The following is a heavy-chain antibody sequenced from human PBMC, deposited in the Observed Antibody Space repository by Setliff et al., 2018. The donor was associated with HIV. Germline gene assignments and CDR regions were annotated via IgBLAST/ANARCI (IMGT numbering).Heavy chain of an antibody. Sequence: PGGSLRLSCAPSGFTFSNFWMTWVRQAPGKGLEWVANIKEDGSETFYVDSVKGRCTMSRDNAKKLVYLEMNSLKVDDTAGYYCARDATRGGDFDFWGQGTLVTVSS. J-gene: IGHJ4*02. D-gene: IGHD1-26*01. CDR3: ARDATRGGDFDF. CDR2: IKEDGSET. CDR1: GFTFSNFW. V-gene: IGHV3-7*01.